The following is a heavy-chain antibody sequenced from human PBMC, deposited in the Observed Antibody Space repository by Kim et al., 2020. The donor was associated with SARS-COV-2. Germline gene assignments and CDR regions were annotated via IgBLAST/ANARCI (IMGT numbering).Heavy chain of an antibody. V-gene: IGHV1-2*02. CDR1: GYTFTGYY. CDR2: INPNSGGT. J-gene: IGHJ5*02. D-gene: IGHD6-19*01. Sequence: ASVNVSCKASGYTFTGYYMHWVRQAPGQGLDWMGWINPNSGGTNYAQKFQGRVTMTRDTSISTASMELSRLRSDDTAVDYCARGTSSGWWVNWFDPWGQGSLVTVSS. CDR3: ARGTSSGWWVNWFDP.